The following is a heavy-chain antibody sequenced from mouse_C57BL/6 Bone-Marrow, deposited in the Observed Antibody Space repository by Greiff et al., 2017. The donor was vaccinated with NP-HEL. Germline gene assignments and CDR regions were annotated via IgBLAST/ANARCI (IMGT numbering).Heavy chain of an antibody. J-gene: IGHJ2*01. CDR1: GFTFSSYG. CDR2: ISSGGSYT. Sequence: EVKLVESGGDLVKPGGSLKLSCAASGFTFSSYGMSWVRQTPDKRLEWVATISSGGSYTYYPDSVQGRFTISRDNAKNTLYLQMSSLKSEDTAMYDCARQREVRAAQATFDYWGQGTTLTVSS. V-gene: IGHV5-6*01. D-gene: IGHD3-2*02. CDR3: ARQREVRAAQATFDY.